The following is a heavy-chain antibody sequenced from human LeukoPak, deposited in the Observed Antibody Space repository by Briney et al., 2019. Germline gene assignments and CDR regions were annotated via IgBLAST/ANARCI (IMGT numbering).Heavy chain of an antibody. CDR3: ARGWDDLAARGYYFDY. Sequence: PGGSLRLSCAASGFTFSDYYITWIRQAPGQGLEWVSYISSGGTTIYYADSVKGRFTISRDNATNSVYLQMNSLRAEDTAVYYCARGWDDLAARGYYFDYWGQGTLVTVSS. V-gene: IGHV3-11*04. J-gene: IGHJ4*02. CDR1: GFTFSDYY. D-gene: IGHD6-6*01. CDR2: ISSGGTTI.